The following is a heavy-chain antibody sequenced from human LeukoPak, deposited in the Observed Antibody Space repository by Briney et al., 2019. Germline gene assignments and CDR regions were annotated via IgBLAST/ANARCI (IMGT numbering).Heavy chain of an antibody. CDR1: GGTFSSYA. V-gene: IGHV1-69*13. J-gene: IGHJ4*02. CDR2: IIPIFGTA. D-gene: IGHD6-19*01. CDR3: ARAVAGIQSYFDY. Sequence: ASVKVSCKASGGTFSSYAISWVRQAPGQGLEWMGGIIPIFGTANYAQKFQGRVTITADESTSTAYMELSSLRSENTAVYYCARAVAGIQSYFDYWGQGTLVTVSS.